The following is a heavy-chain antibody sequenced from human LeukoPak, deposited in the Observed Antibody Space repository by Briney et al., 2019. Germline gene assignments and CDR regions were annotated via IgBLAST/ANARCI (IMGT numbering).Heavy chain of an antibody. V-gene: IGHV3-72*01. CDR1: GFTFSDYN. Sequence: GGSLRLSCAASGFTFSDYNVSWVRQAPGKGLEWVGRSRNKAKSYSTDYAASVKGRFNISRDDSKNSVYLQMYSLNTEYTAAYYCVPEIRIPATIAIPWGQGNLVTVSS. CDR2: SRNKAKSYST. J-gene: IGHJ5*02. CDR3: VPEIRIPATIAIP. D-gene: IGHD5-12*01.